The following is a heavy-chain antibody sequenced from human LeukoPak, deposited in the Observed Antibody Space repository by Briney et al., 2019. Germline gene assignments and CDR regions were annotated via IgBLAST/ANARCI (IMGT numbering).Heavy chain of an antibody. CDR3: ARGDGMVRGVTDY. Sequence: GGSLRLSCAASGFTFSSYSMNWVRQAPGKGLEWVSSISSSSSYIYYADSVKGRFTISRDNAKNSLYLQMNSLRAEDTAVYYCARGDGMVRGVTDYWGQGTLVTVSS. V-gene: IGHV3-21*01. CDR2: ISSSSSYI. D-gene: IGHD3-10*01. J-gene: IGHJ4*02. CDR1: GFTFSSYS.